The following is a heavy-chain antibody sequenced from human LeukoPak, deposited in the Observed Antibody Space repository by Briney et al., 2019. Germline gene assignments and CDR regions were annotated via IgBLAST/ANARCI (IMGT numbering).Heavy chain of an antibody. Sequence: SETLSLTCAAYGGSLSAYYWSWIRQPPGKGLEWIGEINHSGSTNYNPSLKSRGTISGDTSKHHCSLELRSVTAADTAVYYCAISGNYFSRDAFDIWGEGTMVTVSS. CDR2: INHSGST. CDR3: AISGNYFSRDAFDI. D-gene: IGHD1-26*01. J-gene: IGHJ3*02. CDR1: GGSLSAYY. V-gene: IGHV4-34*01.